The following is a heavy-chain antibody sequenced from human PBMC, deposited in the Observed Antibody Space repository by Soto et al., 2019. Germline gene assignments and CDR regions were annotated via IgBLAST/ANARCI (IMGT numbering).Heavy chain of an antibody. CDR2: IIPIFGTA. Sequence: GASVKVSCKASGGTFSSYAIIWVRQAPGQGPEWMGGIIPIFGTANYAQKFQGRVTITADESTSTAYMELSSLRSEDTAVYYCARERYSYGSRDAFDIWGQGTMVTVSS. D-gene: IGHD5-18*01. J-gene: IGHJ3*02. V-gene: IGHV1-69*13. CDR3: ARERYSYGSRDAFDI. CDR1: GGTFSSYA.